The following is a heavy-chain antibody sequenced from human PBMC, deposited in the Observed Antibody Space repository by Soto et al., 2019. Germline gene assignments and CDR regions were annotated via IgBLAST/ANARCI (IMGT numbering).Heavy chain of an antibody. CDR2: ISGSGGST. Sequence: GGSLRLSCAASGFTFSTYAMSWVRQAPGKGLEWVSAISGSGGSTYYADSVKGRFTISRDNSKNMLYLQMNSLRAEDTAVYYCARAWSRGVVIPFDYWGQGTLVTVSS. V-gene: IGHV3-23*01. J-gene: IGHJ4*02. CDR1: GFTFSTYA. CDR3: ARAWSRGVVIPFDY. D-gene: IGHD3-3*01.